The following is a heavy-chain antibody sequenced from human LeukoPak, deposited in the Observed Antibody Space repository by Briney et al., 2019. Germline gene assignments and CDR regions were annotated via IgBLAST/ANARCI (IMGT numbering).Heavy chain of an antibody. CDR3: ARGTVWFGELGFTHFDY. D-gene: IGHD3-10*01. Sequence: SQTLSLTCAISGDSVSSNSAAWNWIRQSPSRGLERLGRTYYRSKWYNDYAVSVKSRITINPDTSKNQFSLQLNSVTPEDTAVYYCARGTVWFGELGFTHFDYWGQGTLVTVSS. V-gene: IGHV6-1*01. CDR1: GDSVSSNSAA. CDR2: TYYRSKWYN. J-gene: IGHJ4*02.